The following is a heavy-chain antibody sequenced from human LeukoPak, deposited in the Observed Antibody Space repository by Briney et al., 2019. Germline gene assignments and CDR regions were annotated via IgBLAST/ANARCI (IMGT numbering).Heavy chain of an antibody. J-gene: IGHJ6*03. CDR3: ARDTTQGYCSGGSCPRNNYYYYYYMDV. V-gene: IGHV1-69*13. CDR1: GGTFSSYA. CDR2: IIPIFGTA. Sequence: SVKVSCKASGGTFSSYAISWVRQAPGQGLEWMGGIIPIFGTANYAQKFQGRVTITADESTSAAYMELSSLRSEDTAVYYCARDTTQGYCSGGSCPRNNYYYYYYMDVWGKGTTVTISS. D-gene: IGHD2-15*01.